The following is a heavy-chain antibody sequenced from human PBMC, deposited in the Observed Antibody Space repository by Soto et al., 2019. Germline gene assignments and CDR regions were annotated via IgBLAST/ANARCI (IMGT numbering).Heavy chain of an antibody. J-gene: IGHJ5*02. CDR2: IYPGDSDT. CDR3: ARDFSSWWNWLDP. Sequence: GESLKISCKGSGYSFTTYWINWVRQMPGKGLEWMGSIYPGDSDTKYSPSFQGQVTISVDKSISTAYLQWSSLKIEDTAVYYCARDFSSWWNWLDPWGQGTQVTVSS. CDR1: GYSFTTYW. V-gene: IGHV5-51*01. D-gene: IGHD6-13*01.